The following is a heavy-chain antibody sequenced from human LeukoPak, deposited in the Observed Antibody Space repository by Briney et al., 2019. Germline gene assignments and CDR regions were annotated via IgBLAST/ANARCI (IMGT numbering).Heavy chain of an antibody. Sequence: PSETLSLTCTVSGASISSYYWSWIRQPPGKGLEWIGYIYYSGSTNYNPSLKSRVTISVDTSKNQFSLKLSSVTAADTAVYYCARVGTYGSGSYLSWLDYWGRGTLVTVSS. CDR1: GASISSYY. CDR2: IYYSGST. J-gene: IGHJ4*02. D-gene: IGHD3-10*01. CDR3: ARVGTYGSGSYLSWLDY. V-gene: IGHV4-59*01.